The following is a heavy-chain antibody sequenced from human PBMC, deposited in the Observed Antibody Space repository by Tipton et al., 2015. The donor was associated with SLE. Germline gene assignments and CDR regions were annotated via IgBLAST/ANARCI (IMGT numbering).Heavy chain of an antibody. J-gene: IGHJ5*02. CDR1: GYSITSGDY. CDR3: ARDPYDSTWRNGWFDP. D-gene: IGHD6-13*01. V-gene: IGHV4-38-2*02. CDR2: LYHRGST. Sequence: TLSLTCAVSGYSITSGDYWGWIRQPPGKGLGWVGSLYHRGSTYYNPSLKSRVTISTDTSTNEIYLKLTSVTATDTAVYFCARDPYDSTWRNGWFDPWGQGTLVTVSS.